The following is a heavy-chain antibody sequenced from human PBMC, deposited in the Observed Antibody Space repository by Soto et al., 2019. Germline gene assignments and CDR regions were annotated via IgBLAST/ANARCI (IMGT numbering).Heavy chain of an antibody. J-gene: IGHJ4*02. CDR3: ASGGTGITLWGFDY. CDR1: GYTFTSYG. CDR2: ISAYNGNT. V-gene: IGHV1-18*04. D-gene: IGHD3-3*01. Sequence: ASVKVSCKASGYTFTSYGISWVRQAPGQGSEWMGWISAYNGNTNYAQKLQGRVTMTTDTSTSTASMELRSLRSDDTAVYYCASGGTGITLWGFDYWGQGTLVTVSS.